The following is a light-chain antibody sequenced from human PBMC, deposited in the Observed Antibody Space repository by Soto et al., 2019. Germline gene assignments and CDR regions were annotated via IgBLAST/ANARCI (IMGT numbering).Light chain of an antibody. CDR2: DAS. V-gene: IGKV3-11*01. CDR1: QSVSSY. J-gene: IGKJ2*01. CDR3: QQRSIWPPYT. Sequence: EIVLTQSPATLSLSPGERATLSCRASQSVSSYLAWYQQKPGQVPRLLIYDASNRATGIPARFSGSGSGTDFALTISSLEPEDFAVYDCQQRSIWPPYTFGQGTKLEIK.